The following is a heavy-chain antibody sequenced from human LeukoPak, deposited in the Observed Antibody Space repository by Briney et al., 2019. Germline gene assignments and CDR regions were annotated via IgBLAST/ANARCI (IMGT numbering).Heavy chain of an antibody. V-gene: IGHV3-7*01. Sequence: GGSLRLSCTASAFTFSTYWMSWVRHAPRKGLEWVVNIKQDGGEKYYVDCVKGRFTISRDNAKNSLYLQMNSLRDEDTAVYYCARLGARQVLDYWGQGTLVTVSS. J-gene: IGHJ4*02. CDR1: AFTFSTYW. CDR3: ARLGARQVLDY. D-gene: IGHD4-17*01. CDR2: IKQDGGEK.